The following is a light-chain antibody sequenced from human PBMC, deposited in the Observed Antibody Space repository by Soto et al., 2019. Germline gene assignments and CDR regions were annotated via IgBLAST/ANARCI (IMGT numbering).Light chain of an antibody. V-gene: IGKV3-20*01. CDR1: QSVTSSY. CDR3: QHYCHSPGYT. CDR2: AAS. Sequence: EIVLTQSPGTLSLSPGERATLSCRASQSVTSSYFAWYQHKPGQAPRLLIYAASDRATGIPDRIIGSGSVTTFTITITRLEPEDFAVYYCQHYCHSPGYTFGQGTKLEI. J-gene: IGKJ2*01.